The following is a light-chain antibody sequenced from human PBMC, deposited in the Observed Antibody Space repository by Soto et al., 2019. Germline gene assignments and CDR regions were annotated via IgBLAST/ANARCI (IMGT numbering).Light chain of an antibody. CDR3: QQRQRWPRT. Sequence: EILMTHSRATLSVSPERTTTLCWTSKDVSSSNLAWYQQRPGQAPRLLIYGASTRATGIPARLSGSGSGTDFTLTITSLEPEDFAFYYCQQRQRWPRTFGQGTKVDIK. CDR2: GAS. J-gene: IGKJ1*01. CDR1: DVSSSN. V-gene: IGKV3-15*01.